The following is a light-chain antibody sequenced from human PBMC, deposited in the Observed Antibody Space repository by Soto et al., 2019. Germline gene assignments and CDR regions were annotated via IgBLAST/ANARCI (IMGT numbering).Light chain of an antibody. CDR3: QQYNNWPL. Sequence: ILITQSQATLSMSPGEGATLSCRASQSVSSKLAWYQQKPGQAPRLLIYGASTRATGIPARFSGSGSGTEFTLTISSLQSEDFAVYYCQQYNNWPLFGGGTKVDIK. J-gene: IGKJ4*01. CDR2: GAS. V-gene: IGKV3-15*01. CDR1: QSVSSK.